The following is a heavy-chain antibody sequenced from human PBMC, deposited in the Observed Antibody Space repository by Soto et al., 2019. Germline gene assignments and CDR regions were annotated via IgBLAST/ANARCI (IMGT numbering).Heavy chain of an antibody. V-gene: IGHV1-18*01. CDR1: GYIFVNDG. CDR3: VMVDNYVTPTPQDV. J-gene: IGHJ6*02. CDR2: ISPYTGNT. D-gene: IGHD3-16*01. Sequence: QVQLVQSGDEVKKPGASMKVSCKASGYIFVNDGIAWVRQAPGQGLEWMGWISPYTGNTHSATKVQGRLTMTTDTSTSTAYMDLGSLTSDDTAVYYCVMVDNYVTPTPQDVWGQGTTVTVSS.